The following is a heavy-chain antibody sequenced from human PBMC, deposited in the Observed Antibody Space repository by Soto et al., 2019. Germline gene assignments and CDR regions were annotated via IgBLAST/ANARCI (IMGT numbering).Heavy chain of an antibody. CDR2: ISGSGGST. V-gene: IGHV3-23*01. CDR1: GFTFSSYA. Sequence: PGGSLRLSCAASGFTFSSYAMSWVRQAPGKGLEWVSAISGSGGSTYYADSVKGRFTISRDNSKNTLYLQMNSLRAEDTAVYYCAKDLMGVYSSGWYLSFFDYWDQGTLVTVSS. CDR3: AKDLMGVYSSGWYLSFFDY. J-gene: IGHJ4*02. D-gene: IGHD6-19*01.